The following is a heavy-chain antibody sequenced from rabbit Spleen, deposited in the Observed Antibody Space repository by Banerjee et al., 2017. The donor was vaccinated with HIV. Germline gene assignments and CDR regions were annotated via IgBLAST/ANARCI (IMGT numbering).Heavy chain of an antibody. V-gene: IGHV1S40*01. CDR3: ARDLTSVIGWNFNL. D-gene: IGHD1-1*01. CDR1: GFSFSSSYY. J-gene: IGHJ4*01. Sequence: SLEESGGDMVKPGASLTLTCTASGFSFSSSYYICWVRQAPGKGPEWIGCIYPDASGSTAYANWAKGRFTISKTSSTTVTLQMTSLTAADTATYFCARDLTSVIGWNFNLWGPGTLVTVS. CDR2: IYPDASGST.